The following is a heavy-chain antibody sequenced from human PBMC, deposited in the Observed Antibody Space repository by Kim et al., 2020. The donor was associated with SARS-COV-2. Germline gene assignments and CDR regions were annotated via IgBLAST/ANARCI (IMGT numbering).Heavy chain of an antibody. D-gene: IGHD1-26*01. CDR2: ISDNGGGT. CDR1: GFTFRSYA. CDR3: ANVQWGPSGDH. J-gene: IGHJ4*02. Sequence: GGSLRLSCAASGFTFRSYAMSWVRQAPGKGLEWVSAISDNGGGTYYADSVKGRFTISRDNSKNTLYLQMNSLRVEDTALYYCANVQWGPSGDHWGQGTLVTVSS. V-gene: IGHV3-23*01.